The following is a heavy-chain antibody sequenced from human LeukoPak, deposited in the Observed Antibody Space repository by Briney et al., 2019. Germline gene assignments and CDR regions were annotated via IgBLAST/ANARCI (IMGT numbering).Heavy chain of an antibody. Sequence: ASVKVPCKASGYTLTSYYMHWVRQAPGQGLEWMGIINPSGGSTSYAQKFQGRVTMTRDMSTSTVYMELGSLRSEDTAVYYCARGAYYDSSGYYPLDYWGQGTLVTVSS. J-gene: IGHJ4*02. D-gene: IGHD3-22*01. CDR3: ARGAYYDSSGYYPLDY. V-gene: IGHV1-46*01. CDR2: INPSGGST. CDR1: GYTLTSYY.